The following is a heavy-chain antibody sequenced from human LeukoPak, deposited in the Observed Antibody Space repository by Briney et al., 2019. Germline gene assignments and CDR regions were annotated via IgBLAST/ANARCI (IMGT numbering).Heavy chain of an antibody. D-gene: IGHD6-19*01. Sequence: PGGSLRLSCAASGFTFSSYAMHWVRQAPGKGLEWVTFIRYDGSDNYFADSVKGRFTISRDNSKNTLYLQMNSLRAEDTAVYYCAKDWRIAVVHDYWGQGTLVTVSS. CDR2: IRYDGSDN. J-gene: IGHJ4*02. CDR1: GFTFSSYA. CDR3: AKDWRIAVVHDY. V-gene: IGHV3-30*02.